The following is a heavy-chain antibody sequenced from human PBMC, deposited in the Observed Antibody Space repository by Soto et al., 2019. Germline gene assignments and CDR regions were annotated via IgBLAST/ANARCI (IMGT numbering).Heavy chain of an antibody. V-gene: IGHV4-59*08. J-gene: IGHJ4*02. CDR2: IYYSGST. D-gene: IGHD3-10*01. CDR3: ARYYGGYSDY. Sequence: TSETLSRTCTVSGGSISSYYWSWIRQPPGKGLEWIGYIYYSGSTNYNPSLKSRVTISVDTSKNQFSLKLSSVTAADTAVYYCARYYGGYSDYWGQGTLVTVSS. CDR1: GGSISSYY.